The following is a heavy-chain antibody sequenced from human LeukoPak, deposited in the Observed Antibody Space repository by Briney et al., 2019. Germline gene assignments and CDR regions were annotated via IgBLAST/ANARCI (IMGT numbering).Heavy chain of an antibody. CDR2: IYYSGST. D-gene: IGHD3-3*01. CDR1: GGSISSSSYY. CDR3: AKLFDFSID. Sequence: PSETLSLTCTVSGGSISSSSYYWGWIRQPPGKGLEWIGSIYYSGSTYYSLSLKSRVTISVDTSKNQFSLKPSSVTAADTAVYYCAKLFDFSIDWGQGTLVTVSS. J-gene: IGHJ4*02. V-gene: IGHV4-39*01.